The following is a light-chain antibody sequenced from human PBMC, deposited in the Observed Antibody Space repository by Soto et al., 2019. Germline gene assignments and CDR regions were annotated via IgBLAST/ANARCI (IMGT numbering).Light chain of an antibody. CDR2: DNI. Sequence: QSVLTQPPSVSAAPGQTVTISCSGSNSNIGTKNVCWYQQLPGTAPKLLIYDNIKRPSGIPDRFSASKSGTSATLAITGLQTGDEADYYCGTWDTRLSGGVFGGGTKVTVL. J-gene: IGLJ2*01. V-gene: IGLV1-51*01. CDR3: GTWDTRLSGGV. CDR1: NSNIGTKN.